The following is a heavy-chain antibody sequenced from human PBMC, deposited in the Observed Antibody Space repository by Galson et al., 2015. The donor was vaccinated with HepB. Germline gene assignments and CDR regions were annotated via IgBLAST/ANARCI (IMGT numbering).Heavy chain of an antibody. V-gene: IGHV1-18*04. Sequence: SEKVSCKASGYTFTSYGVSCVRPAPGQGLEWMGWISAYIGNTNYAQKLKGRATMTTDTSTSTTYMELRSLRSDDTAVYYCARVPRGYSYRHWFDPWGQGTLVTVSS. CDR1: GYTFTSYG. CDR2: ISAYIGNT. CDR3: ARVPRGYSYRHWFDP. J-gene: IGHJ5*02. D-gene: IGHD5-18*01.